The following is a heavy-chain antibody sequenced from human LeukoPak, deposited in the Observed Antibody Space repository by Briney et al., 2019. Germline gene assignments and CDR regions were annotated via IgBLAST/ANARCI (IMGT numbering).Heavy chain of an antibody. D-gene: IGHD3-22*01. CDR3: ARDSLLYYYDSSGYISHAFDI. J-gene: IGHJ3*02. CDR2: IYYSGST. CDR1: GGSISSYY. Sequence: PSETLSLTCTVSGGSISSYYWSWIRQPPGKGLEWIGYIYYSGSTNCNPSLKSRVTISVDTSKNQFSLKLSSVTAADTAVYYCARDSLLYYYDSSGYISHAFDIWGQGTMVTVSS. V-gene: IGHV4-59*01.